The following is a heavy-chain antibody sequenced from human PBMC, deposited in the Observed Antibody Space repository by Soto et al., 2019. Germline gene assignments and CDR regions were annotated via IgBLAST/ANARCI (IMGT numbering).Heavy chain of an antibody. D-gene: IGHD7-27*01. CDR3: DIRARSDWGWFDP. CDR1: GGSISSGDYY. V-gene: IGHV4-30-4*01. J-gene: IGHJ5*02. CDR2: IYYSGST. Sequence: SETLSLTCTVSGGSISSGDYYWSWIRQPPGKGLEWIGYIYYSGSTYYNPSLKSRVTISVDTSKNQFSLKLSSVTAADTAVYYCDIRARSDWGWFDPWGQGTLVTVSS.